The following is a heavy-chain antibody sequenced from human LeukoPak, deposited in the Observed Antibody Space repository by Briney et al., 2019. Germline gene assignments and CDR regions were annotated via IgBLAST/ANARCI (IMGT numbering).Heavy chain of an antibody. CDR2: IRRRALGETA. D-gene: IGHD6-13*01. Sequence: GGSLRLSCTASGFTFGDYAVSWVRRAPGRGLEWVGLIRRRALGETADYAASVKGRFTISRDDSKSIAYLQMNSLKTEDTAVYYCTREGAAAAYGMDVWGQGTTVTVSS. CDR3: TREGAAAAYGMDV. J-gene: IGHJ6*02. V-gene: IGHV3-49*04. CDR1: GFTFGDYA.